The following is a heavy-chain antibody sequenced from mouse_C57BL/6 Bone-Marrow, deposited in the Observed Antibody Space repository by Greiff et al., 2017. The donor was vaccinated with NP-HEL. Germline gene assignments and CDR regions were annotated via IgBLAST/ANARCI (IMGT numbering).Heavy chain of an antibody. J-gene: IGHJ1*03. CDR1: GYTFTSYW. D-gene: IGHD1-1*01. Sequence: QVQLQQPGAELVKPGASVKLSSKASGYTFTSYWMHWVKQRPGRGLEWIGRIDPNSGGTKYNEKFKSKATLTVDTPSSTAYMQRSSLTSEDSAVYYCARGITTVVGDWYFDVWGTGTTVTVSS. CDR2: IDPNSGGT. V-gene: IGHV1-62-3*01. CDR3: ARGITTVVGDWYFDV.